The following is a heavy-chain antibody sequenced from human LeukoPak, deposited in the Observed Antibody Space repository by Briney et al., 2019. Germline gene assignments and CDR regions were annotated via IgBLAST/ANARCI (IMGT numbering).Heavy chain of an antibody. CDR2: IKQDGSEK. CDR3: ASRGRYCSGGSCLVFDY. Sequence: GGSLRLSCAASGFTFSSYWMSWVRQAPGKGLEWVASIKQDGSEKYYVDSVKGRFTISRDNAKNSLYLQMNSLRAEDTAVYYCASRGRYCSGGSCLVFDYWGQGTLVTVSS. D-gene: IGHD2-15*01. CDR1: GFTFSSYW. V-gene: IGHV3-7*01. J-gene: IGHJ4*02.